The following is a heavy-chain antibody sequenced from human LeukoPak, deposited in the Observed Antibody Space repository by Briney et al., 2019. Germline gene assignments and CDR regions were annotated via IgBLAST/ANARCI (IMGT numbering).Heavy chain of an antibody. D-gene: IGHD2/OR15-2a*01. CDR3: ARTRLSSDC. J-gene: IGHJ4*02. V-gene: IGHV3-7*01. Sequence: GGSXRLSCAASGFTFSSYWMTWVRQAPGKGLEWVASIKQDGSDKNYVDSVKGGFTISRDNAKNSLYLQMNSLRDEDTAVYYCARTRLSSDCWGQGTLVTVSS. CDR1: GFTFSSYW. CDR2: IKQDGSDK.